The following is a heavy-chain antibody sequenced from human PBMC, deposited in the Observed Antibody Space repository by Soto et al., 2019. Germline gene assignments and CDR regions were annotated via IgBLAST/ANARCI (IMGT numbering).Heavy chain of an antibody. V-gene: IGHV1-69*06. CDR2: IIPIFGTA. CDR1: GGTSSSYA. CDR3: ARDARVDIVATTTRYYYYGMDV. Sequence: ASVKVSCKASGGTSSSYAISWVRQAPGQGLEWMGGIIPIFGTANYAQKFQGRVTITADKSTSTAYMELSSLRSEDTAVYYCARDARVDIVATTTRYYYYGMDVWGQGTTVTVSS. D-gene: IGHD5-12*01. J-gene: IGHJ6*02.